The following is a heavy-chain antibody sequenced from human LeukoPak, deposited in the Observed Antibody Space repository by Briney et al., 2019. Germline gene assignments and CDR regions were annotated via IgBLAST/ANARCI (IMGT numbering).Heavy chain of an antibody. V-gene: IGHV1-69*13. CDR2: IIPIFGTA. CDR3: ARAFVVVVAAAFDI. J-gene: IGHJ3*02. CDR1: GGTFSSYA. Sequence: ASVKVSCKASGGTFSSYAISWVRQAPGQGLEWMGGIIPIFGTANYAQKFQGRVTITADESTSTAYMELSSLRSEETAVYYYARAFVVVVAAAFDICGQGTMGTVSS. D-gene: IGHD2-15*01.